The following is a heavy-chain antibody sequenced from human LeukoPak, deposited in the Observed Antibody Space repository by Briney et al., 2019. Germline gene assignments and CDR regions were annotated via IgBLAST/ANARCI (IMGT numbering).Heavy chain of an antibody. D-gene: IGHD4-17*01. CDR1: GFTFSSYS. J-gene: IGHJ6*02. V-gene: IGHV3-48*04. CDR2: VSSSSSTI. CDR3: ARSGTVTTWYYGMDV. Sequence: GGSLRLSCAASGFTFSSYSMNWVRQAPGKGLEWVSYVSSSSSTIYYADSVRGRFTISRDNAKNSLYLQMNSLRAEDTAVYYCARSGTVTTWYYGMDVWGQGTTVTVSS.